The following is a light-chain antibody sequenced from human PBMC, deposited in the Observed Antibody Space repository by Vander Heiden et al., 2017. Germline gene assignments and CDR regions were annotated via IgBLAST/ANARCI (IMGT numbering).Light chain of an antibody. CDR3: TSYTTSTTWV. Sequence: QSSLTQPAPVSGSPGQSITISFTGTSRDVGGYDSSSWSQQQSGKGPKLMIYDVSTRPSGVSNRFSGSKSANTASMTISGLQAEDEADYYCTSYTTSTTWVFGGGTKLTVL. CDR2: DVS. V-gene: IGLV2-14*03. J-gene: IGLJ2*01. CDR1: SRDVGGYDS.